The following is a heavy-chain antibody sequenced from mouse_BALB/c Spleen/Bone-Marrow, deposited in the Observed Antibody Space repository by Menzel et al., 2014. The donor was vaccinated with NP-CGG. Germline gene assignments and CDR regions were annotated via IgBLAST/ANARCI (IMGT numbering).Heavy chain of an antibody. V-gene: IGHV14-3*02. D-gene: IGHD4-1*01. CDR2: IDPANGNT. CDR3: ARWEYYAMDY. J-gene: IGHJ4*01. CDR1: GFNIKDTY. Sequence: AQLQQSGAELVKPGASVKLSCTASGFNIKDTYMHWVKQRPEQGLEWIGRIDPANGNTKYDPKFQGKATITADTSSNTAYLQLSSLTSEDTDVYYCARWEYYAMDYWGQGTSVTVSS.